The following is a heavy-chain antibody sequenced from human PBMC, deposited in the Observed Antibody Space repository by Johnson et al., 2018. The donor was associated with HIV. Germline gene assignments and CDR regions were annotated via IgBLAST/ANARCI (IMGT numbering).Heavy chain of an antibody. V-gene: IGHV3-30*18. Sequence: QVQLVESGGGVVQPGKSLRLSCAASGFTFSGYGMHWVRQAPGKGLEWVAVISYDGSDKYYADSLKARFTISRDNSKNTLYLQMNSLRAEDTAVYYCAKDQYGSSGRYAFDIWGQGTMVTVYS. CDR3: AKDQYGSSGRYAFDI. CDR1: GFTFSGYG. CDR2: ISYDGSDK. D-gene: IGHD3-10*01. J-gene: IGHJ3*02.